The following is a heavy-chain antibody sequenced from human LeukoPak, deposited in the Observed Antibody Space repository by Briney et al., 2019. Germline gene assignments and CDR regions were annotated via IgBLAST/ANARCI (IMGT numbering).Heavy chain of an antibody. J-gene: IGHJ3*02. CDR2: ISAYSGNT. V-gene: IGHV1-18*01. D-gene: IGHD3-22*01. CDR3: ARPGYYYDSSGYWGGAFDI. CDR1: GYTFTSYG. Sequence: ASVKVSCKASGYTFTSYGIIWVRQAPGQGLEWMGWISAYSGNTNYAQNLQGRVTMTTDTSTSTAYMEVRSLRSEDTAVYYCARPGYYYDSSGYWGGAFDIWGQGTMVTVSS.